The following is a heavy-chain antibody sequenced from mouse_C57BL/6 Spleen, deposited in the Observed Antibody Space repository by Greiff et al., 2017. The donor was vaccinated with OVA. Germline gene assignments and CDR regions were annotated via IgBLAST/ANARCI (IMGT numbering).Heavy chain of an antibody. D-gene: IGHD1-1*01. CDR2: IYPGSGNT. Sequence: QVQLQQSGAELVRPGASVKLSCKASGYTFTDYYINWVKQRPGQGLEWIARIYPGSGNTYYNEKFKGKATLTAEKSSSTAYMQLSSLTSEDSAVYFCATFITTVVEGFDYWGQGTTLTVSS. J-gene: IGHJ2*01. CDR1: GYTFTDYY. CDR3: ATFITTVVEGFDY. V-gene: IGHV1-76*01.